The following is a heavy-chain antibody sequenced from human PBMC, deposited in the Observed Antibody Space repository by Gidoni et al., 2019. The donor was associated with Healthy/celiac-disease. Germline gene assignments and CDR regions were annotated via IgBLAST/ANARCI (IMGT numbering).Heavy chain of an antibody. CDR1: GFTVSSYA. V-gene: IGHV3-23*01. CDR2: SSSSGGST. CDR3: AKGTQASHLDAFDI. Sequence: AASGFTVSSYAMSWVREAPGKGLEWVSDSSSSGGSTYYAEAGKGRFTITRDNSKNTLNIQMNSQRAEDTDVEYCAKGTQASHLDAFDIWGQGTMVTVSS. D-gene: IGHD2-15*01. J-gene: IGHJ3*02.